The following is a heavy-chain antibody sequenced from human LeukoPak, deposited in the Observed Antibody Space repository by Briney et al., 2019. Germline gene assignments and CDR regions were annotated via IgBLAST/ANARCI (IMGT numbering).Heavy chain of an antibody. CDR2: INSDVSST. Sequence: PGGSLRLSRAASGFTLSSYWMHSVRQAPGKGLVWVSRINSDVSSTSYAHSVKGRFTISRDKAKKTQYLQMNSLRAEDTAVYYCARDFGYDYVWGSYDYWGQGTLVTVSS. CDR3: ARDFGYDYVWGSYDY. D-gene: IGHD3-16*01. V-gene: IGHV3-74*01. CDR1: GFTLSSYW. J-gene: IGHJ4*02.